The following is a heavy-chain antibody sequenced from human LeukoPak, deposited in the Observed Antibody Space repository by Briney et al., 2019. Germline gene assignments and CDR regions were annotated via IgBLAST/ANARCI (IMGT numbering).Heavy chain of an antibody. CDR2: INHSGST. CDR1: GGSFSGYY. J-gene: IGHJ4*02. Sequence: PSETLSLTCAVYGGSFSGYYWSWIRQPPGKGLEWIGEINHSGSTNYNPSLKSRVTISVDTSKNQFSLKLSSVTAADTAVYYCARGRAPPIYVWGSYRPATNYFDYWGQGTLVTVSS. CDR3: ARGRAPPIYVWGSYRPATNYFDY. V-gene: IGHV4-34*01. D-gene: IGHD3-16*02.